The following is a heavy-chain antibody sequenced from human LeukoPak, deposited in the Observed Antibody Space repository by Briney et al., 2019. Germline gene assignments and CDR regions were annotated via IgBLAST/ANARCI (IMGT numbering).Heavy chain of an antibody. V-gene: IGHV3-33*06. CDR1: GFTFSSYG. CDR3: AKVISQDTATPPAFDI. J-gene: IGHJ3*02. CDR2: IWYDGSNK. D-gene: IGHD5-18*01. Sequence: GGSLRLSCAASGFTFSSYGMHWDRQAPGKGLEWVAVIWYDGSNKYYADSVKGRFTISRDNSKNTLYLQMNSLRAEDTAVYYCAKVISQDTATPPAFDIWGQGTMVTVSS.